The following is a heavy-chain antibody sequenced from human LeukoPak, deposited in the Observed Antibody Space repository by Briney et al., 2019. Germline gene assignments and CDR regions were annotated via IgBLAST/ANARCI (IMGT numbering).Heavy chain of an antibody. CDR1: GFTFDDFT. CDR2: IDWDGGST. Sequence: PGGSQRLSCAASGFTFDDFTMHWVRQAPGKSLEWVSLIDWDGGSTYYADSVKGRFTISRDNSKKSLYLQMNSLRAEDTALYYCAKDLGYNYGSYYYYAMDVWGQGTTVTVSS. D-gene: IGHD5-18*01. V-gene: IGHV3-43*01. CDR3: AKDLGYNYGSYYYYAMDV. J-gene: IGHJ6*02.